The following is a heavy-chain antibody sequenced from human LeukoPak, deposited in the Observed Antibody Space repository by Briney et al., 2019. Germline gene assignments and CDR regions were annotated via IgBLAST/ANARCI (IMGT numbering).Heavy chain of an antibody. CDR2: VYHSGST. CDR3: ARGPVYLRTFFG. Sequence: KPSGTLSLTCAVSGGSISSSYWWSWVRQPPGKGLEWIGEVYHSGSTNYNPSLKSRVTISVDTSKNQFSLKLSSVTAADTAVYYCARGPVYLRTFFGWGQGTLVTVSS. D-gene: IGHD2/OR15-2a*01. J-gene: IGHJ4*02. V-gene: IGHV4-4*02. CDR1: GGSISSSYW.